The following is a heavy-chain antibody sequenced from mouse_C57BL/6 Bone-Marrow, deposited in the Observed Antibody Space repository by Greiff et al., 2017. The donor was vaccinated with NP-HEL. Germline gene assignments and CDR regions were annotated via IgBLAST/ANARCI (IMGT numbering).Heavy chain of an antibody. J-gene: IGHJ1*03. Sequence: QVQLKQSGPELVKPGASVKISCKASGYAFSSSWMNWVTQRPGKGLEWIGRIYPGDGDTNYNGKFKGKATLTADKSSSTAYMQLSSLTSEDSAVYYCARTTTGVPRWYFDVWGTGTTVTVSS. CDR3: ARTTTGVPRWYFDV. CDR2: IYPGDGDT. V-gene: IGHV1-82*01. CDR1: GYAFSSSW. D-gene: IGHD1-1*01.